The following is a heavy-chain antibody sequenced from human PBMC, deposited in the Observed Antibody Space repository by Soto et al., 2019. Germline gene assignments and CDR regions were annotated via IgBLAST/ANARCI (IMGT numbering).Heavy chain of an antibody. Sequence: SETLSLTCTVSGGSISVYYWTWIRQPPGKGLEWIGYIYYTGSTNYNPSLQSRVTISVDKSKNQFSLKLSSVTAADTALYYCARGIPLEDYDFWSGYWGWFDPWGQGTLVTVSS. CDR2: IYYTGST. V-gene: IGHV4-59*13. D-gene: IGHD3-3*01. CDR1: GGSISVYY. CDR3: ARGIPLEDYDFWSGYWGWFDP. J-gene: IGHJ5*02.